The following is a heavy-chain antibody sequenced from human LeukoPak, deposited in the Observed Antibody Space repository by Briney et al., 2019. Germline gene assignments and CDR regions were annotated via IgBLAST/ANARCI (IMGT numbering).Heavy chain of an antibody. CDR2: ISGSGGST. V-gene: IGHV3-23*01. Sequence: PGGSLRLSCAASGFTFSSYAMSWVRQAPGKGLEWVSAISGSGGSTYYADSVKGRFTISRDNSKNTLYLQMNSLRAEDTAVYYCARGDGWNYEAPMDVWGQGTTVTVSS. CDR3: ARGDGWNYEAPMDV. J-gene: IGHJ6*02. CDR1: GFTFSSYA. D-gene: IGHD1-7*01.